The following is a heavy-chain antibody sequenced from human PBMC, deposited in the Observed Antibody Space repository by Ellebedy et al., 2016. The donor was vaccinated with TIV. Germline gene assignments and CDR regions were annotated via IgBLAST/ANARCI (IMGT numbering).Heavy chain of an antibody. D-gene: IGHD3-10*01. CDR2: IYYSGST. CDR1: GGSISSGGYY. J-gene: IGHJ5*02. V-gene: IGHV4-61*08. Sequence: SETLSLTXTVSGGSISSGGYYWSWIRQHPGKGLEWIGYIYYSGSTSYNPSLESRVTISVDTSKNQFSLKLSSVTAADTAVYYCARGHGSGSYSVVWFDPWGQGTLVTVSS. CDR3: ARGHGSGSYSVVWFDP.